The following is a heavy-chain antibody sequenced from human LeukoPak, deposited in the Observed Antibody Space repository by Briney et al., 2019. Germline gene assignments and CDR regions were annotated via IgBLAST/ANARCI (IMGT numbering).Heavy chain of an antibody. V-gene: IGHV4-39*01. CDR2: IYYSGST. CDR1: GGSISSSSYY. Sequence: SETLSLTCTVSGGSISSSSYYWGWIRQPPGKGLEWIGSIYYSGSTYYNPSLKSRVTISVDTSKNQFSLKLSSVTAADTAVYYCARVAGATREWAFDIWGQGTMVTVSS. D-gene: IGHD1-26*01. J-gene: IGHJ3*02. CDR3: ARVAGATREWAFDI.